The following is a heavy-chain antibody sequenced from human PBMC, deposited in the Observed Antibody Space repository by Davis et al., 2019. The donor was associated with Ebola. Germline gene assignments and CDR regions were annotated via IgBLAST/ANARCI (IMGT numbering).Heavy chain of an antibody. CDR3: ARGGYCGGDCTAH. CDR1: GFTFSDYY. CDR2: ISSSSSYT. J-gene: IGHJ4*02. D-gene: IGHD2-21*02. V-gene: IGHV3-11*06. Sequence: GESLKISCAASGFTFSDYYMSWIRQAPGKGLEWVSYISSSSSYTNYADSVKGRFTISRDNAKNSLYLQMNSLRAEDTAVYYCARGGYCGGDCTAHWGQGTLVTVSS.